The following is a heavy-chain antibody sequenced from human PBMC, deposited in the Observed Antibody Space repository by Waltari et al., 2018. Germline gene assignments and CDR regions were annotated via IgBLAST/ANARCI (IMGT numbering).Heavy chain of an antibody. CDR2: ISSSSSYI. V-gene: IGHV3-21*01. CDR1: GFTLSIYS. J-gene: IGHJ6*03. CDR3: AREVPNMDV. Sequence: EVQLVESGGGLVKPGGCLRLSCSACGFTLSIYSLHWVRQAPGKGLEWVSSISSSSSYIYYADSVKGRFTISRDNAKNSLYLQMNSLRAEDTAVYYCAREVPNMDVWGKGTSVTISS.